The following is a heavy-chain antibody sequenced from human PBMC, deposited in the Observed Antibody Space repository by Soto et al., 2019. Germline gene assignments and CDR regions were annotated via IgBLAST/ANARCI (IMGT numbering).Heavy chain of an antibody. D-gene: IGHD3-22*01. CDR2: ITGTGGGT. CDR1: GFTFSTYA. V-gene: IGHV3-23*01. J-gene: IGHJ4*02. Sequence: EVQLLESGGGLVQPGGSLRLSCAASGFTFSTYAMNWVRQAPGKGLEWVSSITGTGGGTYYADSVKGRFTISRDNSKNILYLQMNSLRAEDKAIYYCAKDRSMVIVAPDSWGQGTLVTVSS. CDR3: AKDRSMVIVAPDS.